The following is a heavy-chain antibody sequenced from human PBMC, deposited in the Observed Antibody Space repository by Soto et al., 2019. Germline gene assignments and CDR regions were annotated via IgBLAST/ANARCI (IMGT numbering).Heavy chain of an antibody. D-gene: IGHD6-19*01. CDR1: GYTFTGYY. CDR2: INPNSGGT. CDR3: AKATTNGGWFNPFDS. J-gene: IGHJ4*02. Sequence: ASVKVSCKASGYTFTGYYMHWVRQAPGQGLEWMGWINPNSGGTNYAQKFQGRVTMTRDTLFLQMNSLTADDTAVYYCAKATTNGGWFNPFDSWGQGALVTVSS. V-gene: IGHV1-2*02.